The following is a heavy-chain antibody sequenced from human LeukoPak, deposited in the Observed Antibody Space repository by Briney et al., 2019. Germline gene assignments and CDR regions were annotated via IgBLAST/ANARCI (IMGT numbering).Heavy chain of an antibody. V-gene: IGHV3-15*04. CDR2: IESASDGGTA. D-gene: IGHD3-3*01. CDR1: GFTVSKAR. Sequence: GGSLTLSCVVSGFTVSKARMNWVRLAPGKGLEWIGRIESASDGGTADYAAPVKGRFSISRDDSTNTVHLHMSGLKSEDTALYYCATVPGITAYGEVVDYWGQGTLVTISS. CDR3: ATVPGITAYGEVVDY. J-gene: IGHJ4*02.